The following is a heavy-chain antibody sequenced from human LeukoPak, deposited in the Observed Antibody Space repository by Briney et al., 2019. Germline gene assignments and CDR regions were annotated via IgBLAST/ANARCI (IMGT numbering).Heavy chain of an antibody. Sequence: QPGGSLRLSCAASGFTFNRHAMSWVRQAPGKGLGWVSAISGSGDSTYYADSVKGRFTISRDNSKHTLYLQMNSLRAEDTALYYCAKAYDDYGFDYWGQGTLVTVSS. CDR1: GFTFNRHA. CDR3: AKAYDDYGFDY. V-gene: IGHV3-23*01. CDR2: ISGSGDST. J-gene: IGHJ4*02. D-gene: IGHD4-17*01.